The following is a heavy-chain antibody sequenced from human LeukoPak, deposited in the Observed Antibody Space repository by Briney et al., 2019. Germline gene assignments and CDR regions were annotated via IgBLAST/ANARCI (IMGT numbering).Heavy chain of an antibody. CDR1: GYTFTSYY. V-gene: IGHV1-46*01. CDR2: INPSGGST. CDR3: ARSVECCSGGSCYRRLDY. J-gene: IGHJ4*02. D-gene: IGHD2-15*01. Sequence: ASVKVSCKASGYTFTSYYIHWVRQAPGQGLEWMGLINPSGGSTNYAQKFQGRVTITADESTSTAYMELSSLRSEDTAVYYCARSVECCSGGSCYRRLDYWGQGTLVTVSS.